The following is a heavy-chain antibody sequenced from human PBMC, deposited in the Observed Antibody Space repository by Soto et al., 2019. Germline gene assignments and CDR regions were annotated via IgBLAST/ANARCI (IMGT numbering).Heavy chain of an antibody. CDR1: GYTFTGYY. J-gene: IGHJ6*02. D-gene: IGHD3-10*01. CDR3: ARDYYGSGSYYKYYYYYYGMDV. CDR2: INPNSGGT. Sequence: GASVKVSCKASGYTFTGYYMHWVRQAPGQGLEWMGWINPNSGGTNYARKFQGWVTMTRDTSISTAYMELSRLRSDDTAVYYCARDYYGSGSYYKYYYYYYGMDVWGQGTTVTVSS. V-gene: IGHV1-2*04.